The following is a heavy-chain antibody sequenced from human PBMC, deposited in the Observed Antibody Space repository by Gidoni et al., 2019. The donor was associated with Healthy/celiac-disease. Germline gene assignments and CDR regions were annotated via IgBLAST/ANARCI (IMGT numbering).Heavy chain of an antibody. V-gene: IGHV4-34*01. CDR2: INHSGST. CDR3: ARGPDVMAGPFDY. J-gene: IGHJ4*02. Sequence: QVQLQQWGAGLLKPSETLSLTCAVYGGSFSGYYWRWIRQPPGKGLEWIGVINHSGSTNDNPSLKSRVSISVDTSKNQFSLKLSSVTAADTAVYYCARGPDVMAGPFDYWGQGTLVTVSS. CDR1: GGSFSGYY. D-gene: IGHD6-19*01.